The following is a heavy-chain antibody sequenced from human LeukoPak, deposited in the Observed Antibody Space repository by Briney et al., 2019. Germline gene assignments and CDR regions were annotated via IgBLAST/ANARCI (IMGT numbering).Heavy chain of an antibody. CDR1: GFTFSSYA. CDR2: ISGSGGST. CDR3: AKRPVIDPKSITGTKWTLDY. V-gene: IGHV3-23*01. J-gene: IGHJ4*02. D-gene: IGHD1-7*01. Sequence: PGGSLRLSCAASGFTFSSYAMSWVRQAPGKGLEWVSAISGSGGSTYYADSVKGRFTISRDNSKNTLYLQMNGLRVEDTAVYYCAKRPVIDPKSITGTKWTLDYWGQGTLVTVSS.